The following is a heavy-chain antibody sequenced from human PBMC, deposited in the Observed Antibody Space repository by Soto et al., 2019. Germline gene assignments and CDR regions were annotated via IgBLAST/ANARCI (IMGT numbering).Heavy chain of an antibody. J-gene: IGHJ4*02. V-gene: IGHV4-61*01. D-gene: IGHD3-16*02. Sequence: KTSETLSLTCTVSGGSVSSANYYWSWIRQPPGKGLEWIGSIYYSGSTNYNPSLKSRVTISVDTSKNQFSLKLSSVTAADTAVYYCARDLRDYDWGSYRYTHHSFDSWGQGTLVTVSS. CDR3: ARDLRDYDWGSYRYTHHSFDS. CDR2: IYYSGST. CDR1: GGSVSSANYY.